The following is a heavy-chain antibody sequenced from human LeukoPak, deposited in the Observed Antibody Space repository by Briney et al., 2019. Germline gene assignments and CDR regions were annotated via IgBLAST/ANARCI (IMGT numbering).Heavy chain of an antibody. CDR3: ARDDSSSRDIFDY. Sequence: SDTLSLTCAIYARSLNVDYSSLIRHPPAKGLEWIGEINHRGSTNYNPSLNSRLPISVDTATNQFSLTLSSVTAADTAVYYCARDDSSSRDIFDYCGQGTLVTVSS. CDR1: ARSLNVDY. D-gene: IGHD6-13*01. J-gene: IGHJ4*01. V-gene: IGHV4-34*01. CDR2: INHRGST.